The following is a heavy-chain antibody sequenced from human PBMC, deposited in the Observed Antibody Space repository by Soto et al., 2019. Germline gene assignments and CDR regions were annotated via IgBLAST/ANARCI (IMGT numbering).Heavy chain of an antibody. CDR1: GFTFSSYS. Sequence: EVQLVESGGGLVQPGGSLRLSCADSGFTFSSYSMNWVRQAPGKGLEWVSYISSSSSTIYYADSVKGRFTISRDNAKNSLYLQMNSLRAEDTAVYYRARDAPPDDYWGQGTLVTVSS. CDR3: ARDAPPDDY. CDR2: ISSSSSTI. V-gene: IGHV3-48*01. J-gene: IGHJ4*02.